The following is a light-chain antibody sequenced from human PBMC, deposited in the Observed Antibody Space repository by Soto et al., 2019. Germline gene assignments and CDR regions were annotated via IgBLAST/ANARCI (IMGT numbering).Light chain of an antibody. CDR1: QSVSTRY. CDR3: HQFRSSPPAFT. J-gene: IGKJ2*01. CDR2: GAS. V-gene: IGKV3-20*01. Sequence: ESMLTQSPGTLSLSPGERATLSCRASQSVSTRYLAWYQQKPGQAPMLLIYGASIRATGIPDRFIGSGSGTDFTLTISRLEPEDFAVYYCHQFRSSPPAFTFGQGTKLEI.